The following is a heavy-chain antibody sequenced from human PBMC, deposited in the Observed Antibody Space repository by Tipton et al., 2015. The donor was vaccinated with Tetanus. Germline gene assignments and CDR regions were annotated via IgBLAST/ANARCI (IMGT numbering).Heavy chain of an antibody. Sequence: TLPLTCAVYGGSFSGYYWSWIRQTPGKGLEWIGEVNHSGGTNYNPSLKSRVSISVDTTKKQLYLNLTSVTAADTAVYYCAFKPDYFGTGSPPFDYWGQGPLVTVSS. CDR2: VNHSGGT. CDR3: AFKPDYFGTGSPPFDY. V-gene: IGHV4-34*01. D-gene: IGHD3-10*01. J-gene: IGHJ4*02. CDR1: GGSFSGYY.